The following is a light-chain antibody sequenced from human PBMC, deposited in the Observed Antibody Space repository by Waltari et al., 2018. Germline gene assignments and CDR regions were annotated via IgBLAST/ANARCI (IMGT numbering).Light chain of an antibody. CDR2: WAS. CDR3: QQYYTTPIT. Sequence: DIVMTQSPDSLAVSLGERATINCKSSQSVLYSPNNKNYLAWYQQKPGQPPKLLIYWASTRESGVPDRFGGSGSGTDFTLTISSLQAEDVAVYYCQQYYTTPITFGQGTRLEIK. CDR1: QSVLYSPNNKNY. J-gene: IGKJ5*01. V-gene: IGKV4-1*01.